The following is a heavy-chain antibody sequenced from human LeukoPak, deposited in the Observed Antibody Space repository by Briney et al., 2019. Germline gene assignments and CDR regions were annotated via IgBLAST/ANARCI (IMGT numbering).Heavy chain of an antibody. D-gene: IGHD3-3*01. CDR1: GFTFSSYW. CDR3: ARDERFLEWLHHYYYYYMDV. CDR2: IKQDGSEK. J-gene: IGHJ6*03. Sequence: PGGSLRLSCAASGFTFSSYWMSWVRQAPGKGLEWVANIKQDGSEKYYVASVKGRFTISRDNAKNSLYLQMNSLRAEDTAVYYCARDERFLEWLHHYYYYYMDVWGKGTTVTVSS. V-gene: IGHV3-7*01.